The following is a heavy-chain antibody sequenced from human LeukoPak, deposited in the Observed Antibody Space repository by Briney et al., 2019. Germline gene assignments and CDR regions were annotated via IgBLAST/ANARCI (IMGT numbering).Heavy chain of an antibody. CDR2: IYTSGST. D-gene: IGHD5-12*01. J-gene: IGHJ6*02. V-gene: IGHV4-4*07. CDR3: ASERGYSGYGKSSYYYYGMDV. Sequence: KPSETLSLTCTVSGGSISSYYWSWIRQPAWKGLEWIGRIYTSGSTNYNPSLKSRVTMSVDTSKNQFSLKLSSVTAADTAVYYCASERGYSGYGKSSYYYYGMDVWGQGTTVTVSS. CDR1: GGSISSYY.